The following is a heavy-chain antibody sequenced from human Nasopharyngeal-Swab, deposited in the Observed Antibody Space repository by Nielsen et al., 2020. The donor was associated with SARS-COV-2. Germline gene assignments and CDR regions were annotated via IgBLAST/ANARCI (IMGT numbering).Heavy chain of an antibody. V-gene: IGHV4-31*03. D-gene: IGHD3-16*02. CDR1: GGSISSSSYY. J-gene: IGHJ4*02. Sequence: SETLSLTCTVSGGSISSSSYYWGWIRQHPGKGLEWIGYIYYSGSTYYNPSLKSRVTISVDTSKNQFSLKLSSVTAADTVVYYCARGLRDYVWGSYRSYFDYWGQGTLVTVSS. CDR2: IYYSGST. CDR3: ARGLRDYVWGSYRSYFDY.